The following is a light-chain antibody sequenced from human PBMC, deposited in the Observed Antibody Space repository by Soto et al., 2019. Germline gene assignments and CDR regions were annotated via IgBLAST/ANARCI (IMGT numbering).Light chain of an antibody. CDR3: HQRSHWPPEVS. V-gene: IGKV3-11*01. J-gene: IGKJ3*01. CDR1: QSVSRS. Sequence: EIVLTQSPDTLSLSPGERDTLSCRASQSVSRSLAWYQQKPGQAPRLLIYDASNRATGIPARFSGSVSGTDFTLTSSSLEPEDFAVYYCHQRSHWPPEVSCGPGTKVDIK. CDR2: DAS.